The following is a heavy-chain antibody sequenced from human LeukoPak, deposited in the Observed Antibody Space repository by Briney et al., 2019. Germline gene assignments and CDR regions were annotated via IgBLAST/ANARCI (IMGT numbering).Heavy chain of an antibody. Sequence: SETPSLTCTVSGGSVSRSPYYWGWIRQPPGKGLEWIGNIYYSGSTYYNPSLKSRVTISVDTSKNQFSLKVTSVTAADTAVYYCARLTGVFYFDYWGQGTLVTVSS. CDR2: IYYSGST. CDR3: ARLTGVFYFDY. V-gene: IGHV4-39*07. J-gene: IGHJ4*02. CDR1: GGSVSRSPYY.